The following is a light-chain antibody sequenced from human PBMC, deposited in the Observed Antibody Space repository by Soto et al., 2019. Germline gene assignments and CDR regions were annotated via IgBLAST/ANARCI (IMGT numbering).Light chain of an antibody. V-gene: IGKV3-15*01. CDR2: GAS. CDR1: QSVRSN. J-gene: IGKJ1*01. CDR3: QQYDNWPPRT. Sequence: EIVMIQSPATLSVSPGERATLSCRASQSVRSNLAWYQQKPSQAPRLLIYGASIRATGIPARFSGSGSGTQFTLTISSLQSEDVAVYYCQQYDNWPPRTFGQGTKVDIK.